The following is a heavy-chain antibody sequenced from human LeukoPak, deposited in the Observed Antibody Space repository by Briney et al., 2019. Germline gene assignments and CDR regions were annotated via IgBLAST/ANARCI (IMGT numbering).Heavy chain of an antibody. D-gene: IGHD2-2*01. V-gene: IGHV3-21*04. Sequence: PGGSLRLSCAASGFTFSSYSMNWVRQAPGKGLEWVSSISSSSGYIYYADSVKGRFTISRDNAKNSLYLQMNSLRAEDTAVYYCARELVDPAVRSPNYNYGRDVGGKGTRVTVPS. CDR2: ISSSSGYI. CDR1: GFTFSSYS. J-gene: IGHJ6*04. CDR3: ARELVDPAVRSPNYNYGRDV.